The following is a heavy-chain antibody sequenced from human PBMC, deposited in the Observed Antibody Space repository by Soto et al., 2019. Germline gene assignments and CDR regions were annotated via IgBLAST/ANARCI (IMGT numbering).Heavy chain of an antibody. CDR1: GYSFTSYW. V-gene: IGHV5-51*01. CDR3: ARLGCSGGSCYVASGY. Sequence: EVQLVQSGAEVKKPGESLKISCKGSGYSFTSYWIGWVRQMPGKGLEWMGIIYPGDSDTRYSPSFQGQVTISADKSIGTAYLQWSSLKASDTAMYYCARLGCSGGSCYVASGYWGQGTLVTVSS. D-gene: IGHD2-15*01. J-gene: IGHJ4*02. CDR2: IYPGDSDT.